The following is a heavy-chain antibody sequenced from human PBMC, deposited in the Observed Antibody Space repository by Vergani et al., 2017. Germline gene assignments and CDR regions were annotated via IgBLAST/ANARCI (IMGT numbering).Heavy chain of an antibody. V-gene: IGHV3-7*03. J-gene: IGHJ6*02. Sequence: EVQLVESGGGLVQPGGSLRLSCAASGFTFSSYWMSWVRQAPGKGLEWVANIKQDGSEKYYVDSVKGRFTISRDNAKNSLYLQMNSLRAEDTAVYYCARDWVWTTVTTNYYYYYGMDVWGQGTTVTVSS. CDR1: GFTFSSYW. D-gene: IGHD4-17*01. CDR2: IKQDGSEK. CDR3: ARDWVWTTVTTNYYYYYGMDV.